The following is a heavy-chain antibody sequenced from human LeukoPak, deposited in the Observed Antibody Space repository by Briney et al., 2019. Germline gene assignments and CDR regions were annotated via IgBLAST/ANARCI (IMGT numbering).Heavy chain of an antibody. D-gene: IGHD1-1*01. CDR2: IYTSGGT. Sequence: SETLSLTCSVTGGSVTTDYWSWIRQPPGQGQEWIGYIYTSGGTNHNPSLKSRVTISVDTSKNQSSLKLTSVTAADTAVYYCARHLHNQPSPSFDPWGQGTLVTVSS. CDR3: ARHLHNQPSPSFDP. J-gene: IGHJ5*02. V-gene: IGHV4-4*09. CDR1: GGSVTTDY.